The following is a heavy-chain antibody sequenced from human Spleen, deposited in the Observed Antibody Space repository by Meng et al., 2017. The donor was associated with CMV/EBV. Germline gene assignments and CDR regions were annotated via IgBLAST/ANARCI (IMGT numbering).Heavy chain of an antibody. V-gene: IGHV1-2*02. CDR2: VSGNSGGT. Sequence: QTSGSSFTAYVMQWVRLAPGLGVEWMGWVSGNSGGTNYAQKFQGRVIMTRDTSITTAYLELTRLTSDDTAIYYCAKTRTHSSPDVDPWGQGTLVTVSS. D-gene: IGHD2-15*01. CDR3: AKTRTHSSPDVDP. CDR1: GSSFTAYV. J-gene: IGHJ5*02.